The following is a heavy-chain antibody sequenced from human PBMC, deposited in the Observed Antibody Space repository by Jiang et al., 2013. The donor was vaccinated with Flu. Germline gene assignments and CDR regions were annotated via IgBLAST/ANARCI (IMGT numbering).Heavy chain of an antibody. Sequence: PGKGLEWVSYISSSGSTIYYADSVKGRFTISRDNAKNSLYLQMNSLRAEDTAVYYCARSGIAVADWGQGTLVTVSS. V-gene: IGHV3-11*01. D-gene: IGHD6-19*01. CDR2: ISSSGSTI. J-gene: IGHJ4*02. CDR3: ARSGIAVAD.